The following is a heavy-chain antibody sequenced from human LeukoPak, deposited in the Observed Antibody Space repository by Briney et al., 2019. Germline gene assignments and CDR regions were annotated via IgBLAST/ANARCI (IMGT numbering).Heavy chain of an antibody. CDR3: ARGGGLDV. Sequence: GGSLRLSCAASGFTFSSYWMHWARQAQGKGLEWVASINNNGNVNYYVDSVKGRFTISRDNAKNSLYLQMSNLRAEDTAVYFCARGGGLDVWGQGATVTVSS. V-gene: IGHV3-7*03. D-gene: IGHD3-16*01. J-gene: IGHJ6*02. CDR2: INNNGNVN. CDR1: GFTFSSYW.